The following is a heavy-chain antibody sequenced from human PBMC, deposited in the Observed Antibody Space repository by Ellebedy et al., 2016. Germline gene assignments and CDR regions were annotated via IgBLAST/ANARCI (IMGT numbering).Heavy chain of an antibody. CDR3: ARDRDYGDSSAWFDAYDI. Sequence: GESLKISXAASGFTFSNYGMHWVRQPPGKGLEWVAVIWYDGSNKYYEASVKGRFTISRDNSKNTLHLQMDSLRPEDTAVYYCARDRDYGDSSAWFDAYDIWGQGTMVSVST. CDR2: IWYDGSNK. D-gene: IGHD4/OR15-4a*01. CDR1: GFTFSNYG. J-gene: IGHJ3*02. V-gene: IGHV3-33*01.